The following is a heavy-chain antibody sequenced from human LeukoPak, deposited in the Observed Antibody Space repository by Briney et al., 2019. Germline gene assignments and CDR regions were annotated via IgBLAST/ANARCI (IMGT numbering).Heavy chain of an antibody. CDR3: ARARRAGTTFGALGY. J-gene: IGHJ4*02. CDR1: GGSISSGGYY. D-gene: IGHD1-7*01. V-gene: IGHV4-31*03. Sequence: TSETLSLTCTVSGGSISSGGYYWSWIRQPPGKGLEWIGYIYYSGSTYYNPSLKSRVTISVDTSKNQFSLKLSSVTAADTAVYYCARARRAGTTFGALGYWGQGTLVTVSS. CDR2: IYYSGST.